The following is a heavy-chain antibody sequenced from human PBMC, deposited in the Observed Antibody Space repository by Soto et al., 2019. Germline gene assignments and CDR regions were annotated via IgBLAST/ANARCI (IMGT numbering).Heavy chain of an antibody. J-gene: IGHJ4*02. CDR3: AKEVSLGSTVDLGY. CDR1: GFTFSTYP. Sequence: EEQLLESGGGLVQPGGSLRLSCAASGFTFSTYPMTWVRQAPGKGLEWVSSIHGSGETTYYADSVKGRFTISRDNSMGTLYLQMKSLRVEDTAIYYCAKEVSLGSTVDLGYWGQGTLVTVSS. V-gene: IGHV3-23*01. D-gene: IGHD7-27*01. CDR2: IHGSGETT.